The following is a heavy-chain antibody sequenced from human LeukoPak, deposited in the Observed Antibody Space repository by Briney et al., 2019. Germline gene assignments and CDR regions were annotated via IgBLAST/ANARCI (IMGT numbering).Heavy chain of an antibody. V-gene: IGHV3-48*02. CDR2: ITSSSSTI. CDR1: GFTFSSYS. Sequence: PGGSLTLSCSPSGFTFSSYSMKWVRQPPGKGLEWVSYITSSSSTIYYADSVKGRFTISRDNAKNSLSLQMNSLRDEETAVYFCTRGPHALDYWGQGTLVTVSS. J-gene: IGHJ4*02. CDR3: TRGPHALDY.